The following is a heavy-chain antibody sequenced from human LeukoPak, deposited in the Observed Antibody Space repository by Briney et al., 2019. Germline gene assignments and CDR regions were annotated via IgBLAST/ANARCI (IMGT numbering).Heavy chain of an antibody. D-gene: IGHD5-18*01. CDR3: TTDGRIQLWHYYYYYGMDV. CDR2: IISKIDGGAT. V-gene: IGHV3-15*07. J-gene: IGHJ6*02. CDR1: GFTFSNDW. Sequence: GGSLRLSCAASGFTFSNDWMNWVRQAPGKGLEWVGRIISKIDGGATDYAAPVKGRFTISRDDSKNTLYLQMNSLKTEDTAVYYCTTDGRIQLWHYYYYYGMDVWGQGTTVTVSS.